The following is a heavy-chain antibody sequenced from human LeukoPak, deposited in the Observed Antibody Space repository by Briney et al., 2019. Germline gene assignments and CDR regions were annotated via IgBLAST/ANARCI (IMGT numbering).Heavy chain of an antibody. CDR3: ARSGYIYGTLLDF. CDR1: GFIVNNYA. J-gene: IGHJ1*01. CDR2: VTSNGANT. D-gene: IGHD5-18*01. V-gene: IGHV3-64*01. Sequence: GGSLRVSSAAAGFIVNNYAMHWVRQAPGKGLEYVSVVTSNGANTYYGTSVKGTFTVSRGNSKNLVFLDMASLRPEDTAVYFCARSGYIYGTLLDFWGQGTSVPVSP.